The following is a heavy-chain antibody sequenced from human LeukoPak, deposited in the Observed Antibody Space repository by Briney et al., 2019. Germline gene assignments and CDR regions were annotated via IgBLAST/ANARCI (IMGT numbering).Heavy chain of an antibody. Sequence: SETLSLTCTVSGGSLSSYYWSWIRQPPGKGLEWMGYIYYSGSTNYNPYLKSRVTISVDTSKNHFTLKLSSVTAAVRAVYYCANDSYYCDYSGYPAWFDPWGQGTLVTVSS. CDR1: GGSLSSYY. D-gene: IGHD3-22*01. CDR2: IYYSGST. CDR3: ANDSYYCDYSGYPAWFDP. J-gene: IGHJ5*02. V-gene: IGHV4-59*01.